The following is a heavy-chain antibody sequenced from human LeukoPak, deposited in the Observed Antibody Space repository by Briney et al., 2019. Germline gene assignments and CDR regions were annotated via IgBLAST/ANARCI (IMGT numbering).Heavy chain of an antibody. Sequence: PGGSLRLSCAASGFTFSSYAMSWVRQAPGKGLEWVSAISGSGGSTYYADSVKGRFTISRDNSKNTLYLQMNSLRAEDTAVYYCAKGATPDWDHDFWSGRHTYYYYYYMDVWGKGTTVTVSS. CDR1: GFTFSSYA. D-gene: IGHD3-3*01. CDR2: ISGSGGST. CDR3: AKGATPDWDHDFWSGRHTYYYYYYMDV. V-gene: IGHV3-23*01. J-gene: IGHJ6*03.